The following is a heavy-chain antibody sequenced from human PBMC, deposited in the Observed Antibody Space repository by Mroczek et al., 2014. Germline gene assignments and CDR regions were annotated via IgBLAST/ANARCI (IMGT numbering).Heavy chain of an antibody. D-gene: IGHD2-2*01. V-gene: IGHV3-9*01. J-gene: IGHJ4*02. CDR3: AKDTNPVVAAVTGAFDS. CDR2: ISWNSASI. Sequence: ESGGGLSTAWAGSLRLSCAASAXTFHNYAMHWVRQAPGKGLEWVSSISWNSASIVYADSVKGRFTISRDNAKNSLYLQMNSLRPEDTAFYYCAKDTNPVVAAVTGAFDSWGQGTLVTVSS. CDR1: AXTFHNYA.